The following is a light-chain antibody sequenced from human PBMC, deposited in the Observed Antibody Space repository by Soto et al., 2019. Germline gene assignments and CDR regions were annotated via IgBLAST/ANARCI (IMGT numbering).Light chain of an antibody. Sequence: QSVRTQPPSVSGAPGQRVTISCTGSSSNIGAGYDVHWYQQLPGTAPKLLIYGNSNRPSGVPDRFSGSKSGTSASLAITGLKAEDEADYYCQSYDSSLSGPVFGGGTKVTVL. CDR2: GNS. CDR1: SSNIGAGYD. J-gene: IGLJ2*01. V-gene: IGLV1-40*01. CDR3: QSYDSSLSGPV.